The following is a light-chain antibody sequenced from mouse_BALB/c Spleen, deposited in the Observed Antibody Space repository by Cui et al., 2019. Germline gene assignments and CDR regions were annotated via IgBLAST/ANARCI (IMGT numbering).Light chain of an antibody. Sequence: DRQMTPSPSSFSASLGGKVTIPCKASQNINKYRAWYHHKPGKGPRLLIHYTSTIQPGIPSRFSGSGSGRDYSFSISNLEPEDISTYYCLQYDNLYTFGWGTKLEIK. CDR2: YTS. CDR3: LQYDNLYT. J-gene: IGKJ2*01. V-gene: IGKV19-93*01. CDR1: QNINKY.